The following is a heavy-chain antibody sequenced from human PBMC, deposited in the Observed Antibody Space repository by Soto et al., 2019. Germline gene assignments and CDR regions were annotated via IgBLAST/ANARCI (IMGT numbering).Heavy chain of an antibody. Sequence: LSLTCTVSGGSISSGGYYWSWIRQHPGKGLEWIGYIYHSGSTYYNPSLKSRVTISVDRSKNQFSLNLSFVTAADTAVYYCATMGTPATGLYFFDYWGQGSLVTVSS. D-gene: IGHD2-15*01. CDR3: ATMGTPATGLYFFDY. V-gene: IGHV4-30-4*08. J-gene: IGHJ4*02. CDR1: GGSISSGGYY. CDR2: IYHSGST.